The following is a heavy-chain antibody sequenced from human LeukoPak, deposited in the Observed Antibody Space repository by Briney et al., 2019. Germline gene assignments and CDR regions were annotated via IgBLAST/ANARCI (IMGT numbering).Heavy chain of an antibody. Sequence: SETLSLTCTVSSGSLNTYYWSWIRQPARQGLEWIGRIYTTGSTNYNPSLKSRVTMSVDTSKNQFFLKLSSVPAADTAVYYCARVSVLTGFFDYWGQGTLVTVSS. CDR2: IYTTGST. CDR1: SGSLNTYY. V-gene: IGHV4-4*07. CDR3: ARVSVLTGFFDY. D-gene: IGHD3-9*01. J-gene: IGHJ4*02.